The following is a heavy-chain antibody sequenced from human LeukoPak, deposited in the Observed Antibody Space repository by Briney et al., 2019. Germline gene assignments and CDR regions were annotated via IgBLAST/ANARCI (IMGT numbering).Heavy chain of an antibody. J-gene: IGHJ4*02. CDR1: GYTFTSYG. CDR2: ISAYNGNT. Sequence: VASVKVSCKASGYTFTSYGISWVRQAPGQGLEWMGWISAYNGNTNYAQKLQGRVTMTTDTSTSTAYMELRSLRSDDTAVYYCARRTRGTDFMGSDYWGQGTLVTVSS. V-gene: IGHV1-18*01. CDR3: ARRTRGTDFMGSDY. D-gene: IGHD3-3*01.